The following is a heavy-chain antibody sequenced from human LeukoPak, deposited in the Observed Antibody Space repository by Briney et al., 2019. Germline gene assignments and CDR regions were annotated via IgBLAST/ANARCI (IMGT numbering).Heavy chain of an antibody. D-gene: IGHD1-26*01. Sequence: ASVKVSCKASGGTFSKYTISWVRQRPGQGLEWMGGITPLFGTANYAQKLQGRVTMTTDTSTSTAYMELRSLRSDDTAVYYCARVRRWELLDGMDVWGQGTTVTVSS. J-gene: IGHJ6*02. CDR2: ITPLFGTA. CDR1: GGTFSKYT. V-gene: IGHV1-69*05. CDR3: ARVRRWELLDGMDV.